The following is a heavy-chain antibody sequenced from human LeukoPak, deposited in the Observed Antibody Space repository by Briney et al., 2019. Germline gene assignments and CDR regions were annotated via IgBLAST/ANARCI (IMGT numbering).Heavy chain of an antibody. CDR1: GFTLSKFW. CDR3: AWDGGTDTHDWYFDR. D-gene: IGHD3-16*01. V-gene: IGHV3-74*01. J-gene: IGHJ2*01. CDR2: IHNDGNLKTDGRDT. Sequence: GGSLRLSCAACGFTLSKFWMIHWVRQVPGNGVQWGSRIHNDGNLKTDGRDTGYADSVKGRFSISTHNATKTLCLQMNSLRAEDTHVYYCAWDGGTDTHDWYFDRWRRGTQVTVSS.